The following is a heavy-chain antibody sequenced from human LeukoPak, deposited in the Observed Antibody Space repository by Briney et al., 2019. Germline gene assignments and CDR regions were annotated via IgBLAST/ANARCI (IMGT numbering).Heavy chain of an antibody. D-gene: IGHD4-17*01. Sequence: ASVKVSCKASGYTFTGYNMHWVRQAPGQGLEWMGWINPNSGGTNYAQKFQGRVTMTRDTSISTAYMELSRLRSDDTAVYYCARGTVTFSYWYFDLWGRGTLVTVSS. CDR1: GYTFTGYN. J-gene: IGHJ2*01. CDR2: INPNSGGT. V-gene: IGHV1-2*02. CDR3: ARGTVTFSYWYFDL.